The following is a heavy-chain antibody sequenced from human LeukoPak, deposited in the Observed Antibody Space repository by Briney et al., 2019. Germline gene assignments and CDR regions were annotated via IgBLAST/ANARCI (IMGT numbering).Heavy chain of an antibody. D-gene: IGHD3-22*01. CDR1: GFTFSSYA. Sequence: GGSLRLSCAASGFTFSSYAMHWVRQAPGKGLEWVAVISYDGSNKYYADSVKGRFTISRDNSKNTLYLQMNSLRAEDTAVYYCARAGLYYYDSSGHDYWGQGTLVTVSS. V-gene: IGHV3-30*04. CDR2: ISYDGSNK. J-gene: IGHJ4*02. CDR3: ARAGLYYYDSSGHDY.